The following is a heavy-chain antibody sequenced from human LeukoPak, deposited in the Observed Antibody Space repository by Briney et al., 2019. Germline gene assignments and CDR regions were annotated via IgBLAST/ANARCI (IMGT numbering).Heavy chain of an antibody. CDR2: IKQDGSEK. D-gene: IGHD1-26*01. V-gene: IGHV3-7*01. J-gene: IGHJ4*02. CDR3: ARDLNKWELPYYFDY. Sequence: PGGSLRLSCAASGFTFSSYWMSWVRQAPGKGLEWVANIKQDGSEKYYVDSVKGRFTISRDNAKNSLYLQMNSLRAEDAAVYYCARDLNKWELPYYFDYWGQGTLVTVSS. CDR1: GFTFSSYW.